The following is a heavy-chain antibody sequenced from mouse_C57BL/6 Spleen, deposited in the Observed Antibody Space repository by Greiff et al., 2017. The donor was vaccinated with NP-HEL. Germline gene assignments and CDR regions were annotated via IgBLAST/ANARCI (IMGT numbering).Heavy chain of an antibody. CDR2: ISDGGSYT. CDR3: ARDWNYDYESFYYFDY. V-gene: IGHV5-4*01. J-gene: IGHJ2*01. D-gene: IGHD2-4*01. CDR1: GFTFSSYA. Sequence: EVQGVESGGGLVKPGGSLKLSCAASGFTFSSYAMSWVRQTPEKRLEWVATISDGGSYTYYPDNVKGRFTISRDNAKNNLYLQMSHLKSEDTAMYYCARDWNYDYESFYYFDYWGQGTTLTVSS.